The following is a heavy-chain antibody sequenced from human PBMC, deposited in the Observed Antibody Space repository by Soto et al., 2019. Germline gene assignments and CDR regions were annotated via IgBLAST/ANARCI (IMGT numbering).Heavy chain of an antibody. CDR2: INSDGSRI. V-gene: IGHV3-74*01. CDR3: AVAVAGPTAIVY. CDR1: GFTFSSYW. Sequence: EVQLVESGGGLVQPGGSLRLSCAASGFTFSSYWMHWVRQAPGKGLVWVSRINSDGSRISYADSVKGRFTISRDNAKNTLYLQMNSLRAEDTAVYYCAVAVAGPTAIVYWGQGTLVTVSS. J-gene: IGHJ4*02. D-gene: IGHD6-19*01.